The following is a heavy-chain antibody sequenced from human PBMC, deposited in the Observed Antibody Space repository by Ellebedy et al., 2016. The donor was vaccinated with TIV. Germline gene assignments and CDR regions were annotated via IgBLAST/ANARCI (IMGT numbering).Heavy chain of an antibody. CDR1: GFTFSDYW. D-gene: IGHD3-10*01. CDR3: ARGGPGGDNWFFGL. CDR2: INRDGSAK. V-gene: IGHV3-7*01. Sequence: GESLKISCAASGFTFSDYWMRWVRQAPGQGLQWVANINRDGSAKEYLESLKGRFTISRESAKNSFYLQMNSRTAGHTAVYYCARGGPGGDNWFFGLWGRGTQVTVSS. J-gene: IGHJ2*01.